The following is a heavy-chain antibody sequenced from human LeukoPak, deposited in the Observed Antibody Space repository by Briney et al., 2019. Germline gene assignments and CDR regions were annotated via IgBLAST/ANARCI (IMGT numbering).Heavy chain of an antibody. V-gene: IGHV1-18*01. J-gene: IGHJ3*02. Sequence: GASVKVSCKASGYTFIGSGISWVRQAPGQGLEWMGWINTYNGNTNYAQKIQGRVTMTTDTSTTTAYMELRNLRSDDTAVFYCARDSIRSGGSAFDIWGQGTMVTVSS. CDR3: ARDSIRSGGSAFDI. D-gene: IGHD2-15*01. CDR1: GYTFIGSG. CDR2: INTYNGNT.